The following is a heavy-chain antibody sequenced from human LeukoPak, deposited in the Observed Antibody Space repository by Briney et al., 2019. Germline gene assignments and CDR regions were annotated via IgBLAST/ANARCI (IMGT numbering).Heavy chain of an antibody. D-gene: IGHD6-19*01. V-gene: IGHV3-30*18. Sequence: GGSLRLSCAASGFTFSSYGMDWVRQAPGKGLEWVAIISYDGSNKYYADSVKGRFTISRDNSKNTLYLQMNSLRAEDTAVYYCAKVAAYSSGSYYVDVWGKGTTVTVSS. J-gene: IGHJ6*03. CDR2: ISYDGSNK. CDR1: GFTFSSYG. CDR3: AKVAAYSSGSYYVDV.